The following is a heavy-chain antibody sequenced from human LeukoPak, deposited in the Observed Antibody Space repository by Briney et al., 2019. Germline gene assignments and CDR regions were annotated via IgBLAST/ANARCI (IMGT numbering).Heavy chain of an antibody. J-gene: IGHJ4*02. Sequence: GGSLRLSCAASGFTVSSNYMSWVRQAPGKGLEWVSVIYSGGSTYYADSVKGRFTISRDNSKSTLYLQMNSLRAEDTALYYCAREASSGWPYYFDYWGQGTLVTVSS. D-gene: IGHD6-19*01. CDR2: IYSGGST. CDR3: AREASSGWPYYFDY. CDR1: GFTVSSNY. V-gene: IGHV3-66*01.